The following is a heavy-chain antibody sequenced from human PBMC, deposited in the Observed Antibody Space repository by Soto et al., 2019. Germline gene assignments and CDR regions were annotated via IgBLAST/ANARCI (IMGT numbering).Heavy chain of an antibody. J-gene: IGHJ4*02. V-gene: IGHV4-59*08. Sequence: SETLSLTCTVSGGSISSYYWSWIRRPPGKGLEWIGYIYYSGSTNYNPSLKSRVTISVDTSKNQFSLKLSSVTAADTAVYYCARTPRSGGSYFDYWGQGTLVTVSS. D-gene: IGHD2-15*01. CDR3: ARTPRSGGSYFDY. CDR1: GGSISSYY. CDR2: IYYSGST.